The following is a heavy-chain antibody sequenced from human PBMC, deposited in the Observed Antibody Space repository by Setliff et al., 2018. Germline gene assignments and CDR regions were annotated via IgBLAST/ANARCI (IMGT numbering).Heavy chain of an antibody. J-gene: IGHJ6*02. CDR1: GFTFTSSA. D-gene: IGHD3-16*01. Sequence: GASVKVSCKASGFTFTSSAMQWVRQARGQRLEWIGWIVVGSGNTNYAQKFQERVTITRDMSTSTAYMELSSLRSEDTAVYYCATEERGENGMDVWGQGTTVTVSS. CDR3: ATEERGENGMDV. CDR2: IVVGSGNT. V-gene: IGHV1-58*02.